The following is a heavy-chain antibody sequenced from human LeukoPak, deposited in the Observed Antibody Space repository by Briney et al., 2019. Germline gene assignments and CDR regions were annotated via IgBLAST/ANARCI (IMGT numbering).Heavy chain of an antibody. J-gene: IGHJ4*02. D-gene: IGHD6-19*01. CDR3: AKASTDRGLGYFDY. V-gene: IGHV3-53*01. CDR1: GFTVSSNY. CDR2: IYSGGST. Sequence: GGSLRPSCAASGFTVSSNYMSWVRQAPGKGLEWVSVIYSGGSTSYADSVKGRFTISRDNSKNTLYLQMNSLRAEDTAVYYCAKASTDRGLGYFDYWGQGTLVTVSS.